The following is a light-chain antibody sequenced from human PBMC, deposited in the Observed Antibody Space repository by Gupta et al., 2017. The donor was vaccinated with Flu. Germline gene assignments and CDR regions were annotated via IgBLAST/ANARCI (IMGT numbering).Light chain of an antibody. Sequence: SVLTQPPSASGAPSQRVTISCPGSSSSIGAGYDVHWYQQLPGTAPKPLIYGNSNRPSGVPDRFSGSKSGTSASLAITGLQAEDEADYYCQSYDSSLSGSKVFGGGTKLTVL. CDR2: GNS. V-gene: IGLV1-40*01. CDR1: SSSIGAGYD. J-gene: IGLJ3*02. CDR3: QSYDSSLSGSKV.